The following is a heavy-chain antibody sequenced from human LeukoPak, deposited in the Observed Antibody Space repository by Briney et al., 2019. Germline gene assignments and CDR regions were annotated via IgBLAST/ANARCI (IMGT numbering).Heavy chain of an antibody. CDR2: ISGSGGST. Sequence: GGSLRLSCAASGFTFSSYAMSWVRQAPGKGLEWVAAISGSGGSTYYADSVKGRFTISRDNSKNTLYLQMNSLRAEDTAVYYFAKDSYDYVWGSYRDYWSEGTLVTVSS. J-gene: IGHJ4*02. CDR1: GFTFSSYA. CDR3: AKDSYDYVWGSYRDY. D-gene: IGHD3-16*02. V-gene: IGHV3-23*01.